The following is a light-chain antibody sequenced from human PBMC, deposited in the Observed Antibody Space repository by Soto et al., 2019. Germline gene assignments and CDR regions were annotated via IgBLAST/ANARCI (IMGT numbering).Light chain of an antibody. CDR1: QSVSSY. CDR3: QQRSNWYT. V-gene: IGKV3-11*01. J-gene: IGKJ2*01. CDR2: DAS. Sequence: EIVLTQSPATLSLSPGGRATLSCRASQSVSSYLAWYQQKPGQAPRLLIYDASNRATGIPARFSGSGSGTDFTLTISSLEPEDFVVYYCQQRSNWYTFGQGTKLEIK.